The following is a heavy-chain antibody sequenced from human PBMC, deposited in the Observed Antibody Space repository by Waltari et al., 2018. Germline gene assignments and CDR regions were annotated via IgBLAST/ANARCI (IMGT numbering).Heavy chain of an antibody. J-gene: IGHJ4*02. D-gene: IGHD1-26*01. V-gene: IGHV1-8*01. CDR1: GYTFTNYD. CDR2: VNPSSSDT. Sequence: QVRLVQSGAEVKKPGASVKVSCKASGYTFTNYDINWVRQVFGQGLEWMGWVNPSSSDTGFAQNFRGRVAMTRDTSTGTADMELRGLTSADTAFYYCARGTYIVGYDYWGQGTPVTVSA. CDR3: ARGTYIVGYDY.